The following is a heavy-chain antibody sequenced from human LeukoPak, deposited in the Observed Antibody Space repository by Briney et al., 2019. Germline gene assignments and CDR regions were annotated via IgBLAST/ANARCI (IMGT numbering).Heavy chain of an antibody. CDR1: GGSFSGYY. V-gene: IGHV4-34*01. CDR3: AGDILTGYPIDY. J-gene: IGHJ4*02. D-gene: IGHD3-9*01. CDR2: INHSGST. Sequence: SETLSLTCAVYGGSFSGYYWSWIRQPPGKGLEWIGEINHSGSTNYNPSLKSRVTISVDTTKDQFSLKLSSVTAADTAVYYCAGDILTGYPIDYWGQGTLVTVSS.